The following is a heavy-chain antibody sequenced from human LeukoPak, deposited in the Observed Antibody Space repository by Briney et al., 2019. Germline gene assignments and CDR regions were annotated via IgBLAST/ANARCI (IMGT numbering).Heavy chain of an antibody. CDR3: AKDSAPIYSSSWYRCFDY. CDR1: GFTFSSYA. V-gene: IGHV3-23*01. D-gene: IGHD6-13*01. CDR2: ISGGGGST. J-gene: IGHJ4*02. Sequence: GGSLRLSCAASGFTFSSYAMSWVRQAPGKGLEWVSAISGGGGSTYYADSVKGRFTISRDNSKNTLYLQMNSLRAEDTAVYYCAKDSAPIYSSSWYRCFDYWGQGTLVTVSS.